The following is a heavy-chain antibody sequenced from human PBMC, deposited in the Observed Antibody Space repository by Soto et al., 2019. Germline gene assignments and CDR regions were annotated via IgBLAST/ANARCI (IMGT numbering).Heavy chain of an antibody. J-gene: IGHJ4*02. D-gene: IGHD7-27*01. V-gene: IGHV4-31*03. Sequence: QVQLQESGPGLVKPSQTLSLTCTVSGGSISSGGYYWSWIRQHPGKGLEWIGYIYYSGSTYYNPSLKRRVTISVDTSKNQFALKLSSVTAADTAVYYCARGDANWGLRYFDYWGQGTLVTVSS. CDR3: ARGDANWGLRYFDY. CDR2: IYYSGST. CDR1: GGSISSGGYY.